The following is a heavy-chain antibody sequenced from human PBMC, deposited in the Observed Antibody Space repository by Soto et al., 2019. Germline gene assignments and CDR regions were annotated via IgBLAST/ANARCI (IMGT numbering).Heavy chain of an antibody. CDR2: INTYNGNT. Sequence: GASVKVSCKASGYTFTSYYMHWVRQAPGQGLEWMGWINTYNGNTNYAQNLQGRVTLTTDTSTSTAYMELTSLRSNDTAIYYCAMVDVYVTPSPQDVWGQGTTVTVSS. CDR3: AMVDVYVTPSPQDV. CDR1: GYTFTSYY. D-gene: IGHD3-16*01. J-gene: IGHJ6*02. V-gene: IGHV1-18*04.